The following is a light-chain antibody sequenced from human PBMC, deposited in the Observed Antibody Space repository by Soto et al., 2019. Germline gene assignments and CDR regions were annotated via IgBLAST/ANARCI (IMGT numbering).Light chain of an antibody. CDR1: SSNIGACYD. J-gene: IGLJ1*01. Sequence: QSVLTQPPSVSGAPGQRVTISCTGSSSNIGACYDVHWYQQLPGTAPKLLIYGNSNGPSGVPDRFSGSKSGTSASLAITGLQAEDEPDYYCQSYDSSLSGLYVFGTGTKVTVL. V-gene: IGLV1-40*01. CDR2: GNS. CDR3: QSYDSSLSGLYV.